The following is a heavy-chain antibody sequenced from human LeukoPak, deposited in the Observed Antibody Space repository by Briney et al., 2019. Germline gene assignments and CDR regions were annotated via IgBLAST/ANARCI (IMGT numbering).Heavy chain of an antibody. V-gene: IGHV5-51*01. D-gene: IGHD1-26*01. CDR2: IYPGDSDT. CDR3: ARRELPEGLDAFDI. J-gene: IGHJ3*02. Sequence: GESLKISCKGSGYSFTSYWIGWVRQMPGKGLEWMRNIYPGDSDTRYSPSFQGQVTISADKSISTAYLQWSSLKASDTAMYYCARRELPEGLDAFDIWGQGTMVTVSS. CDR1: GYSFTSYW.